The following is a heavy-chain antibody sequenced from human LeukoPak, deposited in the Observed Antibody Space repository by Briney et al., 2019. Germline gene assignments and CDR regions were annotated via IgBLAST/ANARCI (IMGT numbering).Heavy chain of an antibody. Sequence: GGSLRLSCAASGFTFSSYWMSWVRQAPGKGLEWVSGINWNGGSTGYADSVKGRFTISRDNAKNSLYLQMNTLRAEDTALYCCARGYDFWSGRLGDAFDIWGQGTMVTVSS. CDR2: INWNGGST. D-gene: IGHD3-3*01. V-gene: IGHV3-20*04. CDR1: GFTFSSYW. J-gene: IGHJ3*02. CDR3: ARGYDFWSGRLGDAFDI.